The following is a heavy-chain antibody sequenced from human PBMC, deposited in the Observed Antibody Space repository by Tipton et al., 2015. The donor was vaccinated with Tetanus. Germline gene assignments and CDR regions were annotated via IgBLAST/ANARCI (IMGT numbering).Heavy chain of an antibody. J-gene: IGHJ6*02. CDR2: IYYSGGT. D-gene: IGHD3-9*01. CDR1: GGSVSSGTNY. Sequence: TLSLTCTVSGGSVSSGTNYWSWIRQPPGKGLEWIGCIYYSGGTNYNPSLKSRVTISVDTSKNQLSLKLSAVTAADTAVYYCAWRVDLTGYGRAYYFYAMDVWGQGTPVTVSS. V-gene: IGHV4-61*01. CDR3: AWRVDLTGYGRAYYFYAMDV.